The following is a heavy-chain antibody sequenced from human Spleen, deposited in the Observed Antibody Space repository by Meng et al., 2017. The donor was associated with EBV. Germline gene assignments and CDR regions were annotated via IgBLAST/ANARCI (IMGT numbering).Heavy chain of an antibody. Sequence: PWGAGLLKPSETLSPTCAVYGGSFSDYYWSWIRQPPGKGLEWIGEIDHRGSPNYNPSLMSRVTISLDTSRNHFSLELTSVTDADTAVYYCARGDDYRYAYWGQGTLVTVSS. CDR3: ARGDDYRYAY. CDR1: GGSFSDYY. D-gene: IGHD3-16*01. V-gene: IGHV4-34*01. CDR2: IDHRGSP. J-gene: IGHJ4*02.